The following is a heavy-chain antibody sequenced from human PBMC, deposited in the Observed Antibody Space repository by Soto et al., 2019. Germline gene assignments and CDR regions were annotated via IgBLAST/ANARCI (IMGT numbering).Heavy chain of an antibody. CDR2: ISSSSSTI. CDR1: GFTFSSYS. CDR3: ASLSRDGYKWRYYYYYGMDV. J-gene: IGHJ6*02. D-gene: IGHD5-12*01. Sequence: EVQLVESGGGLVQPGGSLRLSCAASGFTFSSYSMNWVRQAPGKGLEWVSYISSSSSTIYYADSVKGRFTISRDNAKNSLYLQMNSLRDEDTAVYYCASLSRDGYKWRYYYYYGMDVWGQGTTVTVSS. V-gene: IGHV3-48*02.